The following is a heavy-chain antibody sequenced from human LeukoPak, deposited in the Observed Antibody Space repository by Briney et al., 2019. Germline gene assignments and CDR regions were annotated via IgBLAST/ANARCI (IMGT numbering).Heavy chain of an antibody. CDR1: GYTFTSYD. CDR2: MNPNSGNT. D-gene: IGHD1-14*01. J-gene: IGHJ5*02. Sequence: ASVKVSCKASGYTFTSYDINWVRQATGQGLEWMGWMNPNSGNTGYAQKFQGRVTMTRNTSISTAYMELSSLRSEDTAVYYCARGGGRLRGTTYNWFDPWGQGTLVTVSS. V-gene: IGHV1-8*01. CDR3: ARGGGRLRGTTYNWFDP.